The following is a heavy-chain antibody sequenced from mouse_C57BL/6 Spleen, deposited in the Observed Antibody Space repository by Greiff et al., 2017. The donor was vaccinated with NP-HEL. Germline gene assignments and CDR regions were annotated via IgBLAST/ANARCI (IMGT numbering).Heavy chain of an antibody. CDR1: GYTFTSYW. V-gene: IGHV1-55*01. Sequence: QVQLQQPGAELVKPGASVKMSCKASGYTFTSYWITWVKQRPGQGLEWIGDIYPGSGSTNYNEKFKSKATLTVDTSSSTAYMQLSSLTSEDSAVYYSARENFYYGSSYAWFAYWGQGTLVTVSA. J-gene: IGHJ3*01. CDR3: ARENFYYGSSYAWFAY. CDR2: IYPGSGST. D-gene: IGHD1-1*01.